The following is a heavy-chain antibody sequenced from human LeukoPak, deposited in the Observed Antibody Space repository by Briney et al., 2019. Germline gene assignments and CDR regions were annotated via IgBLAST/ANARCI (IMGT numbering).Heavy chain of an antibody. J-gene: IGHJ3*02. CDR2: IYYSGST. V-gene: IGHV4-39*07. CDR1: GGSISSSSYY. D-gene: IGHD1/OR15-1a*01. CDR3: ARGGVQNTGAFDI. Sequence: SETLSLTCTVSGGSISSSSYYWGWIRQPPGKGLEWIGSIYYSGSTYYNPSLKSRVTISVDTSKNQFSLKLSSVTAADTAVYYCARGGVQNTGAFDIWGQGTMVTVSS.